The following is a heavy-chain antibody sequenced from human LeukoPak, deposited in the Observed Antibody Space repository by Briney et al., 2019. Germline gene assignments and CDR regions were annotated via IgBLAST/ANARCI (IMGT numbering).Heavy chain of an antibody. D-gene: IGHD3-3*01. CDR2: ISGSGGST. V-gene: IGHV3-23*01. CDR3: AKGVARITIFGVVIHYFDY. CDR1: GFTFSSYA. J-gene: IGHJ4*02. Sequence: PGGSLRLSCAASGFTFSSYAMSWVRQAPGKGLEWVSAISGSGGSTYYADSVKGRFTISRDNSKNTLYLQMNSLRAEDTAVYYCAKGVARITIFGVVIHYFDYWGQGTLVTVSS.